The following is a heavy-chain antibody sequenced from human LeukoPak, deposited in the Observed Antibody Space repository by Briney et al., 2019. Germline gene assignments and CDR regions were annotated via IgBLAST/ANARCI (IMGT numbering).Heavy chain of an antibody. Sequence: SLRLSCTASGFTFADYAVVWFRRAPGKGLEWLGFMRTKAYHGETTEYATSVKGRFTISRDDFQNIAYLQMNSLKTEDTAVYYCTRYRQIQTGFDYWGQGTLVTVSS. V-gene: IGHV3-49*03. CDR2: MRTKAYHGETT. CDR1: GFTFADYA. J-gene: IGHJ4*02. D-gene: IGHD1-14*01. CDR3: TRYRQIQTGFDY.